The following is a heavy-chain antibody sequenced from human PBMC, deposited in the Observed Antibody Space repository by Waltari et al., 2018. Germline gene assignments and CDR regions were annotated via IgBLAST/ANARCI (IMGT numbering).Heavy chain of an antibody. CDR2: INHSGST. D-gene: IGHD2-8*01. V-gene: IGHV4-34*01. CDR3: ARGLMVKS. J-gene: IGHJ5*02. CDR1: GGSFSVYY. Sequence: QLQLQPWGAGLLKPSETLSLTRAVHGGSFSVYYWSWIRQPPGKGLEWIGEINHSGSTNYNPSLKSRVTISVDTSKNQFSLKLSSVTAADTAVYYCARGLMVKSWGQGTLVTVSS.